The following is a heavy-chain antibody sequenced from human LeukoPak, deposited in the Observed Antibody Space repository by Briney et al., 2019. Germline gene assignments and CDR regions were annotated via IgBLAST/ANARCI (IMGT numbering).Heavy chain of an antibody. J-gene: IGHJ4*02. Sequence: PSETLSLTCTVSGGSISSYYWSWIRQPAGKGLGWIGRIYTSGSTNYNPSLKSRVTMSVDTSKNQFSLKLSSVTAADTAVYYCARVVRGSYFDYWGQGTLVTVSS. CDR3: ARVVRGSYFDY. CDR1: GGSISSYY. V-gene: IGHV4-4*07. CDR2: IYTSGST. D-gene: IGHD1-26*01.